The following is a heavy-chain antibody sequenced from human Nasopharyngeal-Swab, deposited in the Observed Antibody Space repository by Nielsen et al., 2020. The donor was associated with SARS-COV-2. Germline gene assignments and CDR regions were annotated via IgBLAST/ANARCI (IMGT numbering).Heavy chain of an antibody. CDR1: GYTFTSYG. CDR2: ISAYNGNT. CDR3: ASSWELELLGAFDI. Sequence: ASVKVSCKASGYTFTSYGISWVRQAPGQRLEWMGWISAYNGNTNYAQKLQGRVTMTTDTSTSTAYMELRSLRSDDTAVYYCASSWELELLGAFDIWGQGTMVTVSS. D-gene: IGHD1-26*01. V-gene: IGHV1-18*01. J-gene: IGHJ3*02.